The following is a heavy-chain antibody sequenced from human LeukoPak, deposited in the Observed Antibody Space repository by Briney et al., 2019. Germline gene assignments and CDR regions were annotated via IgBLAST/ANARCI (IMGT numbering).Heavy chain of an antibody. CDR2: INPSGSTT. CDR1: GYTFTSYY. Sequence: ASVKVSCKASGYTFTSYYMFWVRQAPGQGREWMGIINPSGSTTSYAQNVQGRVTMTTDTSTSTVYMELSSLRSEDTAVYYCARRSPAYCYGDCYLDYWGQGTLVTVSS. J-gene: IGHJ4*02. V-gene: IGHV1-46*01. D-gene: IGHD2-21*02. CDR3: ARRSPAYCYGDCYLDY.